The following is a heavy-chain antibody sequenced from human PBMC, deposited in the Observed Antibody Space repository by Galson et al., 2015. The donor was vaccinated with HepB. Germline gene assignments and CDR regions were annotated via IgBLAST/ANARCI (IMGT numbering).Heavy chain of an antibody. CDR3: ARARSRFLEWPQLENENLGWSDP. CDR2: ISAYNGNT. D-gene: IGHD3-3*01. V-gene: IGHV1-18*04. Sequence: SVKVSCKASGYTFTSYGISWVRQAPGQGLEWMGWISAYNGNTNYAQKLQGRVTMTTDTSTSTAYMELRSLRSDDTAVYYCARARSRFLEWPQLENENLGWSDPWGQGTLVTVSS. J-gene: IGHJ5*02. CDR1: GYTFTSYG.